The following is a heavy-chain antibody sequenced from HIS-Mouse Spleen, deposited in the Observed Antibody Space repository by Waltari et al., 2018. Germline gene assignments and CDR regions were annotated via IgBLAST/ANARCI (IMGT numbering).Heavy chain of an antibody. J-gene: IGHJ4*02. V-gene: IGHV2-70*15. CDR1: GFSLSTSGMC. D-gene: IGHD6-19*01. CDR3: ARIAEGYSSGWYAFDY. Sequence: QVTLRESGPALVKPTQTLTLTCTFSGFSLSTSGMCVSWIRQPPGKALDWLARLDWDDDKSYSTSLKTRLTISKDTSKNQVVLTMTNMDPVDTATYYCARIAEGYSSGWYAFDYWGQGTLVTVSS. CDR2: LDWDDDK.